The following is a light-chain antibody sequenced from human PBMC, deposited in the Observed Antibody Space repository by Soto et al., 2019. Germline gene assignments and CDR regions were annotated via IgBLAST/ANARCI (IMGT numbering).Light chain of an antibody. CDR2: EIN. V-gene: IGLV2-8*01. J-gene: IGLJ1*01. Sequence: QSVLTQPPSAYGSPGQSVTISCTGTSSDVVAYDYVSWYQQHPGKAPKLMIYEINKRPSGVPDRFSGSKSGNTASLTVSGLQAEDEADYYCSSFAGSNNFPYVFGTGTKVTVL. CDR3: SSFAGSNNFPYV. CDR1: SSDVVAYDY.